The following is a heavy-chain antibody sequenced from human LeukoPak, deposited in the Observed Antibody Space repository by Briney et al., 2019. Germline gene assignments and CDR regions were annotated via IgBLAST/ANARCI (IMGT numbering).Heavy chain of an antibody. CDR1: GDSISSSSYY. CDR3: ARVTEEGWFDP. CDR2: IYYSGST. V-gene: IGHV4-39*01. Sequence: PSETLSLTCTVSGDSISSSSYYWGWVRQSPGKGLEWIASIYYSGSTYYTPSLKRRATISVDTSKNQFSLKLNSVTATDTAEYYCARVTEEGWFDPWGQGTLVTVSS. J-gene: IGHJ5*02. D-gene: IGHD5-18*01.